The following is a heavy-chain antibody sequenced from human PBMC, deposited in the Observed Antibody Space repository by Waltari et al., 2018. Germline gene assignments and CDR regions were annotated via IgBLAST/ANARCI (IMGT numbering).Heavy chain of an antibody. CDR1: GFTLSNYW. D-gene: IGHD6-19*01. J-gene: IGHJ4*02. V-gene: IGHV3-7*03. Sequence: EAQQVESGGDLVQPGGSLRLSCVVSGFTLSNYWMRWVRQAPGKGLEWVANINKDGTETYYVDSVRGRFTISKDDAKNSVYLQMNSLKVEDTAVYYCIRDYGSPYWGQGTLVTVSS. CDR3: IRDYGSPY. CDR2: INKDGTET.